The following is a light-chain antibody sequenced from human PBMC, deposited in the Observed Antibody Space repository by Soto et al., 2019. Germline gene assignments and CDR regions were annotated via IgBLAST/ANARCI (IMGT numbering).Light chain of an antibody. CDR1: QSVSSSY. CDR2: GAS. V-gene: IGKV3-20*01. Sequence: EIELTQSPGTLSLSAGERATLSCRASQSVSSSYLAWYQQKPGQAPRLLIYGASSRATGIPDRFSGSGSGTDFTLTISRLEPEDFAVYYCQQNSSSPFTFGHGTKVDIK. CDR3: QQNSSSPFT. J-gene: IGKJ3*01.